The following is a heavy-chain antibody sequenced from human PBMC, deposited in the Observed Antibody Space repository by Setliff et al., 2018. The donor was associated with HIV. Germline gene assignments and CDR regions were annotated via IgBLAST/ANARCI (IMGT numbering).Heavy chain of an antibody. CDR3: ARAADYHDSSGYWAPPRYFDS. Sequence: LSLTFSFYGGSFSNSSWRWLRPPPGTGLEWIGALTHSGIPPSNPSLTRRVSISVDTSPKQFSLKLSSVSAADTDVYYCARAADYHDSSGYWAPPRYFDSWGKGTQVTVSS. V-gene: IGHV4-34*01. D-gene: IGHD3-22*01. CDR1: GGSFSNSS. J-gene: IGHJ4*02. CDR2: LTHSGIP.